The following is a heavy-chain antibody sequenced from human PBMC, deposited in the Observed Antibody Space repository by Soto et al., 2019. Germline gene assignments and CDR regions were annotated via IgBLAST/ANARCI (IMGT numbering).Heavy chain of an antibody. D-gene: IGHD3-16*01. J-gene: IGHJ4*02. CDR2: ISAYNGNT. V-gene: IGHV1-18*01. Sequence: GASVELSCKDSGYTFASCARRWVRQDPGQGLEWMGWISAYNGNTNYAQNFQGRVTMTTDTSTSTAYMELRSLRSDDPAVYYCARGGTPIGYWGQGTLVTVSS. CDR3: ARGGTPIGY. CDR1: GYTFASCA.